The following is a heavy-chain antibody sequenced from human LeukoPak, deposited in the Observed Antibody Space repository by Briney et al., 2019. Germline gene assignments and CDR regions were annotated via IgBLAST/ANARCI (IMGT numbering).Heavy chain of an antibody. Sequence: SVKVSCKASGGTFSSYTISCVRQAPGQGLEWMGRIIPILGIANYAQKFQGRVTITADKSTSTAYMELSRLRSEDTAVYYCARSSRSGTTADYWGQGTLVTVSS. CDR1: GGTFSSYT. V-gene: IGHV1-69*02. CDR3: ARSSRSGTTADY. D-gene: IGHD1-26*01. CDR2: IIPILGIA. J-gene: IGHJ4*02.